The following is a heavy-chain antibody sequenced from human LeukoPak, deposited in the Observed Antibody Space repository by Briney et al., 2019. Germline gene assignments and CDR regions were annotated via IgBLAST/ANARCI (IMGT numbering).Heavy chain of an antibody. V-gene: IGHV3-48*04. J-gene: IGHJ4*02. CDR2: ISSSSSTI. Sequence: TGGSLRLSCAASGFTFSSYSMNWVRQAPGKGLEWVSYISSSSSTIYYADSVKGRFTISRDNAKNSLYLQMNSLRAEDTAVYYCARDPDGYSSSWHGDDYWGQGTLVTVSS. D-gene: IGHD6-13*01. CDR3: ARDPDGYSSSWHGDDY. CDR1: GFTFSSYS.